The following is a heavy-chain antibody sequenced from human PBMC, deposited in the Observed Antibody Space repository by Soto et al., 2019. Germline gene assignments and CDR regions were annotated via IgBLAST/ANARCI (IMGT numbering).Heavy chain of an antibody. Sequence: SDTLCLTCTVSGGSIRGDYYWGWIRQPPGKGLEWIGSSHYSGSTYYNPSLKSRVTISVDTSKNQFSLKLSSVTAADTAVYYCARRKDSSALFYYSYMDVWGKGTTVTVSS. D-gene: IGHD6-25*01. CDR3: ARRKDSSALFYYSYMDV. CDR2: SHYSGST. V-gene: IGHV4-39*07. CDR1: GGSIRGDYY. J-gene: IGHJ6*03.